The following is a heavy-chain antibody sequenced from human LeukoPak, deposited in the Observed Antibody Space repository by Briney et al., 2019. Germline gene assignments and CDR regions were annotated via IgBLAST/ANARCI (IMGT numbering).Heavy chain of an antibody. J-gene: IGHJ5*02. D-gene: IGHD6-13*01. CDR1: DDSIKSHF. V-gene: IGHV4-59*11. CDR2: VFYSGST. Sequence: PSETLSLTCTVSDDSIKSHFWTWIRQSPGKGLEWIGYVFYSGSTSYNPSLRSRLTMSVDTSKSQFSLNLNSVTTADTAVYYCAREPGPIADLDPWGQGTLVTVSS. CDR3: AREPGPIADLDP.